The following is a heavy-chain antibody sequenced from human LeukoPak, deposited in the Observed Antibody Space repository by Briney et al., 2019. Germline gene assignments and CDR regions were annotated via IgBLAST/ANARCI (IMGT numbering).Heavy chain of an antibody. CDR2: IGGTDGTT. CDR1: GFTFRNYV. Sequence: PGGSRRPSCAASGFTFRNYVMNWVRQAPGKGLEWVSAIGGTDGTTFYAAFVKGRFTISRDNSRNTLYLQMNSLRAEDTAVYYCTKRIDGAGSYYIDFWGQGTVVTVSS. D-gene: IGHD3-10*01. J-gene: IGHJ4*02. V-gene: IGHV3-23*01. CDR3: TKRIDGAGSYYIDF.